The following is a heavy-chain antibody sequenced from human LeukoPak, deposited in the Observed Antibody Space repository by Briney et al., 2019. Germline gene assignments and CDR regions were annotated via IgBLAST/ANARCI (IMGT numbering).Heavy chain of an antibody. CDR3: ARTREQWQVLDY. Sequence: PGGSLRLSCAASGFTFSSYAMHWVRQAPGKGLEWVAVISHEGSQTYYADSVRGRFTISRDNSKNMVYLQMNSLRVEDTAVYYCARTREQWQVLDYWGQGTLVTVSS. CDR2: ISHEGSQT. CDR1: GFTFSSYA. D-gene: IGHD6-19*01. V-gene: IGHV3-30*04. J-gene: IGHJ4*02.